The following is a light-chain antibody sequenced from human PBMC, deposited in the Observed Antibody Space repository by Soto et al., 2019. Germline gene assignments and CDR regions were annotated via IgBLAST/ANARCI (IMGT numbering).Light chain of an antibody. V-gene: IGKV1-5*03. CDR1: QSISSW. CDR2: KAS. CDR3: QQYNSYCT. J-gene: IGKJ1*01. Sequence: DIQMTQSPSTLSASVGDRVTITCRASQSISSWLAWYQQKPGKAPKLLIYKASGLESGVQSRFSGSGSGTEFTLTISSLQPDDFATYYCQQYNSYCTFGQGTKVEIK.